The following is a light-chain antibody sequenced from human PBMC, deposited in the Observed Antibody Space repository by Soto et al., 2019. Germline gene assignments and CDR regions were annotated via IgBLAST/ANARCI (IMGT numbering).Light chain of an antibody. CDR2: GTS. CDR3: QQYKNWPPWT. CDR1: QSVSDN. Sequence: EIVMTQSPAALSVSPGERATLSCRASQSVSDNLAWYQQKPGRAPRLLIFGTSTRATGIPARFSGSGSGTEVTLTNSSLQSEDFAVYYCQQYKNWPPWTFGQGTKVEIK. J-gene: IGKJ1*01. V-gene: IGKV3-15*01.